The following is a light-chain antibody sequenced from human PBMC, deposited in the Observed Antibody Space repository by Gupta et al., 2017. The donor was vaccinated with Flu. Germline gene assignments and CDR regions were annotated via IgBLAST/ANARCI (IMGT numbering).Light chain of an antibody. CDR3: QQDGDSLPYT. Sequence: EIVLTQSPGTLSLSPGETATLHCRDSQGVSSSYLAWYQQKPGQAPRLLIYGTSIRATGFPDRFSGSGCGTDFTLTISNCDQEDIGVYYCQQDGDSLPYTFGQGTKLEIK. CDR1: QGVSSSY. CDR2: GTS. V-gene: IGKV3-20*01. J-gene: IGKJ2*01.